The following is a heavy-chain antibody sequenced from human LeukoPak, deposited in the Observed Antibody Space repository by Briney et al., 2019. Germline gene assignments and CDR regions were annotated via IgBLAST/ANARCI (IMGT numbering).Heavy chain of an antibody. CDR2: INPNNGGT. V-gene: IGHV1-2*02. CDR1: GYTYSGHY. CDR3: ARGNAEGFCSGGTCYGDAFDI. Sequence: GASVKDSFKASGYTYSGHYLHWVRQPPGRRLEWMGWINPNNGGTNYAQKVQGRVTMTRDTPISTAYMELNRLASDDTAVYFCARGNAEGFCSGGTCYGDAFDIWGQGTVITVSS. D-gene: IGHD2-15*01. J-gene: IGHJ3*02.